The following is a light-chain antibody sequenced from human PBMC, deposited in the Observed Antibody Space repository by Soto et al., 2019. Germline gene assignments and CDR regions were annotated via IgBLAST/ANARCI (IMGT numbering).Light chain of an antibody. CDR3: SYT. CDR1: QSIISY. CDR2: TTS. Sequence: DIQMTQSPSSLSASVGDRVTITCRASQSIISYLNWFRQKPGKAPNLLIYTTSNLQSGVPSRFSGSGSGTDFTLTISSLQPEDFATYTTSYTFGQGTKLEIE. V-gene: IGKV1-39*01. J-gene: IGKJ2*01.